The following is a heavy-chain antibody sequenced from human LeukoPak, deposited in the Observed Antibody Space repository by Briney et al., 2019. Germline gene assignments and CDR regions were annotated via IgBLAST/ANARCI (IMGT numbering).Heavy chain of an antibody. CDR1: AGSISSSSYY. V-gene: IGHV4-39*01. CDR3: ALASPGYFDY. CDR2: IYYSGST. J-gene: IGHJ4*02. Sequence: PSETLSLTCTVSAGSISSSSYYWVWIRQPPGKGLEWIGSIYYSGSTYYNPSLKSRVTISVDTSKNQFSLKLSSVTAADTAVYYCALASPGYFDYWGQGTLVTVSS.